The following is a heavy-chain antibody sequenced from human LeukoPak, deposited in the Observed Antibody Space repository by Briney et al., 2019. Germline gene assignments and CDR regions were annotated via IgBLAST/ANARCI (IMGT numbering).Heavy chain of an antibody. D-gene: IGHD6-13*01. Sequence: QAGGSLRLSCAASGFTVSSNYMSWVRQAPGKGLEWVSVIYSGGSTYYADSVKGRFAISRDNSKNTLYLQMNSLRAEDTAVYYCAREPSAAGGYWGQGTLVTVSS. J-gene: IGHJ4*02. CDR1: GFTVSSNY. CDR2: IYSGGST. V-gene: IGHV3-53*01. CDR3: AREPSAAGGY.